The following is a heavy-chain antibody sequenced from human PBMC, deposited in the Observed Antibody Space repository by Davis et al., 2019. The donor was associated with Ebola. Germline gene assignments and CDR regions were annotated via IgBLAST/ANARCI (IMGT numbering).Heavy chain of an antibody. CDR1: GFTFGNYW. D-gene: IGHD2-2*02. J-gene: IGHJ6*02. V-gene: IGHV3-7*01. Sequence: GESLKISCAASGFTFGNYWMTWVRQAPGKGLEWVANIKQDGSERSYVDSVKGRFTISRDNAKNSLYLQMNSLRVEDTAVYYCARDLYLGSWNYYGMDVWGQGTTVTVSS. CDR3: ARDLYLGSWNYYGMDV. CDR2: IKQDGSER.